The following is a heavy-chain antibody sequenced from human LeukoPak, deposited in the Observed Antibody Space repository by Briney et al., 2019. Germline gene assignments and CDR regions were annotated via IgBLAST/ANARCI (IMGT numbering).Heavy chain of an antibody. V-gene: IGHV4-38-2*02. CDR3: ARRPNTRYDSSGYRFDY. J-gene: IGHJ4*02. Sequence: KPSETLSLTCSVSGYSISSGYYWDWIRQPPGKGLEWIASIYHSGKSYYNPSLESRVTISVDTSKNQISLKLRSVTAADTAVYYCARRPNTRYDSSGYRFDYWGQGTLVTVSS. CDR1: GYSISSGYY. CDR2: IYHSGKS. D-gene: IGHD3-22*01.